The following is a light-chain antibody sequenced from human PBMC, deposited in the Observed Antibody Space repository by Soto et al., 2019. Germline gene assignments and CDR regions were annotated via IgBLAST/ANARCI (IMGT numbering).Light chain of an antibody. J-gene: IGKJ1*01. Sequence: DIQVTQSPSSLSASIGDTVTITCRASQSIDTYLNWYQQKKGEAPKLLIYAASSLQSGVPSRFSGSGSGTDFTLIISSLQPEDFATYYCQQSYSMWTFGQGTKVEIK. V-gene: IGKV1-39*01. CDR3: QQSYSMWT. CDR2: AAS. CDR1: QSIDTY.